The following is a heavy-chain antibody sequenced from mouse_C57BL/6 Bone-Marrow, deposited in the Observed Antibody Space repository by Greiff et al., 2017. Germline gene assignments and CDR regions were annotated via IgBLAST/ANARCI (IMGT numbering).Heavy chain of an antibody. CDR3: ARPICCGNSWFAY. CDR1: GYTFTSYW. V-gene: IGHV1-64*01. D-gene: IGHD2-1*01. Sequence: QVQLQQPGAELVKPGASVKLSCKASGYTFTSYWMHWVKQRPGQGLEWIGMIHPNSGSTNYNEKFKSKATLTVDKSASTAYMQLSSLTSEDSAVYYCARPICCGNSWFAYWGQGTLFTVSA. CDR2: IHPNSGST. J-gene: IGHJ3*01.